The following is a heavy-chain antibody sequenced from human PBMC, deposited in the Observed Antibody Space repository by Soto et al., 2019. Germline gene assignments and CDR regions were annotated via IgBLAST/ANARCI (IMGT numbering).Heavy chain of an antibody. Sequence: QVQLVQSGPEMKRPGASVKVSCKASGFIFANYGITWVRQAPGEGLEWMGWISVDNGNTNYAQKFQGRVNMTRDTSTNIAYLEVRSLKSDNTAVYYCERDRRGYVSGWYVDYFDSWGQGTLVSVSS. CDR3: ERDRRGYVSGWYVDYFDS. CDR1: GFIFANYG. J-gene: IGHJ4*02. D-gene: IGHD6-19*01. CDR2: ISVDNGNT. V-gene: IGHV1-18*01.